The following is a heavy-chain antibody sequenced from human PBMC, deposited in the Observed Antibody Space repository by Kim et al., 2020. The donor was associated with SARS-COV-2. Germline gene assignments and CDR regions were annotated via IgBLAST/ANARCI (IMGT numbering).Heavy chain of an antibody. V-gene: IGHV4-4*02. J-gene: IGHJ5*02. Sequence: SETLSLTCAVSGGSISSSNWWSWVRQPPGKGLEWIGEIYHSGSTNYNPSLKSRVTISVDKSKNQFSLKLSSVTAADTAVYYCARGRGLTRGNWFDPWGQGTLVTVSS. CDR3: ARGRGLTRGNWFDP. D-gene: IGHD3-10*01. CDR1: GGSISSSNW. CDR2: IYHSGST.